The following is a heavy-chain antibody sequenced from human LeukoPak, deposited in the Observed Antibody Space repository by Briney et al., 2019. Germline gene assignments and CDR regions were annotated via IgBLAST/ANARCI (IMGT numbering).Heavy chain of an antibody. CDR3: ARFRITLGGAFDY. V-gene: IGHV3-30*04. CDR1: GFTFSSYA. J-gene: IGHJ4*02. D-gene: IGHD3-16*01. CDR2: ISYDGSNK. Sequence: GGSLRLSCAASGFTFSSYAMHWVRQAPGKGLEWVAVISYDGSNKYYADSVKGRFTISRDNSKNTLYLQMNSLRAEDTAVYYCARFRITLGGAFDYWGQGTLVTVSS.